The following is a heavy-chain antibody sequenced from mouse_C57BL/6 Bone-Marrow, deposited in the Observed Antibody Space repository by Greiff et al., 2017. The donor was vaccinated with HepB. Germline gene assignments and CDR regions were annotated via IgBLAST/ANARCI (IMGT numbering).Heavy chain of an antibody. CDR2: ISSGGSYT. Sequence: EVKLVESGGDLVKPGGSLKLSCAAFGFTFSSYGMSWVRQTPDKRLEWVATISSGGSYTYYPDSVKGRFTISRDNAKNTLYLQMSSLKSEDTAMYYWARPSLLLLYYYAMDYWGQGTSVTVSS. D-gene: IGHD2-12*01. J-gene: IGHJ4*01. CDR1: GFTFSSYG. V-gene: IGHV5-6*01. CDR3: ARPSLLLLYYYAMDY.